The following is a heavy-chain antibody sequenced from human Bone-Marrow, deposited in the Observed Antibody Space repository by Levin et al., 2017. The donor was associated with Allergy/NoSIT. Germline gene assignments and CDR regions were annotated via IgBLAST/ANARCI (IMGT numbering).Heavy chain of an antibody. D-gene: IGHD3-10*01. Sequence: SETLSLTCTVSGGSISSSSYYWGWIRQPPGKGLEWIGSIYYSGSTYYNPSLKSRVTISVDTSKNQFSLKLSSVTAADTAVYYCARQRIAGHYYGSGSSLRWYNWFDPWGQGTLVTVSS. CDR3: ARQRIAGHYYGSGSSLRWYNWFDP. V-gene: IGHV4-39*01. CDR2: IYYSGST. CDR1: GGSISSSSYY. J-gene: IGHJ5*02.